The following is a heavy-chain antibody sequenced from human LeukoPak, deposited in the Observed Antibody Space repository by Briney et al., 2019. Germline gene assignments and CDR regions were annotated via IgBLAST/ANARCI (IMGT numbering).Heavy chain of an antibody. CDR2: IIPIFGTA. D-gene: IGHD3-22*01. J-gene: IGHJ4*02. CDR3: ARAKEYYYDSSGSYAAGY. V-gene: IGHV1-69*13. Sequence: SVKVSCKASGGTFSSYAISWVRQAPGQGPEWMGGIIPIFGTANYAQKFQGRVTITADESTSTAYMELSSLRSEDTAVYYCARAKEYYYDSSGSYAAGYWGQGTLVTVSS. CDR1: GGTFSSYA.